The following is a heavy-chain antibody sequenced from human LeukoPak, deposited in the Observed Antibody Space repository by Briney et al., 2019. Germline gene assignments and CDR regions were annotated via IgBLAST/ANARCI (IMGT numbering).Heavy chain of an antibody. V-gene: IGHV4-61*02. CDR3: ARTSITMIGSYDY. Sequence: SETLSLTCTVSGGSISSGSYYWSWIRQPAGKGLEWIGRIYTSGSTNYNPSLKSRVTISVDTSKNQFSLELSSVTAADTAVYYCARTSITMIGSYDYWGQGTLVTVSS. CDR1: GGSISSGSYY. D-gene: IGHD3-22*01. CDR2: IYTSGST. J-gene: IGHJ4*02.